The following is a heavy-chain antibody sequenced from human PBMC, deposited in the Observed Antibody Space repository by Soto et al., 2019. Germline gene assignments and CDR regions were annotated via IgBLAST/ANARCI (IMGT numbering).Heavy chain of an antibody. J-gene: IGHJ3*02. D-gene: IGHD3-10*01. CDR1: GFTFSSYS. V-gene: IGHV3-48*02. CDR3: ARGARLLWLGELLEGAFDI. Sequence: AGAMRGSCAASGFTFSSYSRNWVRQAQRKGLEWVSYISSSSSTIYYADSVKGRFTISRDNAKNSLYLQMNSLRDEDTAVYYCARGARLLWLGELLEGAFDICGPETMVTVS. CDR2: ISSSSSTI.